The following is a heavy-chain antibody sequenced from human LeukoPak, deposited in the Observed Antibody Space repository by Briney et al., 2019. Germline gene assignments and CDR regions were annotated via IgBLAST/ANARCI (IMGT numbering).Heavy chain of an antibody. CDR2: INSDGSNI. V-gene: IGHV3-74*01. D-gene: IGHD1-26*01. Sequence: GGSLRLSCAASGFAFGSYWMHWVRHAPGKGLVWVSRINSDGSNIRYADSVKGRFTISRDNANNTLYLQMNSLRAEDTAVYYCTRDGSGSRIPFDYWGQGTLVTVSS. CDR3: TRDGSGSRIPFDY. CDR1: GFAFGSYW. J-gene: IGHJ4*02.